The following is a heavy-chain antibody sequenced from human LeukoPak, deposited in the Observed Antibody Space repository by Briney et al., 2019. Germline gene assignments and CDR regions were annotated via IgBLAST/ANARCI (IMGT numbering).Heavy chain of an antibody. J-gene: IGHJ4*02. CDR3: ATYSGAHHKTFDY. D-gene: IGHD1-26*01. V-gene: IGHV3-23*01. CDR1: GFTFSSYA. CDR2: ISGSGTNT. Sequence: GGSLRLSCAASGFTFSSYAMSWVRQAPGKGLEWVSVISGSGTNTYYADSVKGRFTISRDNSKNTLYLQMNSLRAEDTAMYYCATYSGAHHKTFDYWGQGTLVTVSS.